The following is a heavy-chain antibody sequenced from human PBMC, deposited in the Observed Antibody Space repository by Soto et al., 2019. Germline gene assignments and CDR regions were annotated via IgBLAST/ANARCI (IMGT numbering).Heavy chain of an antibody. CDR1: GGTFSSYA. J-gene: IGHJ3*02. CDR3: AXERRRFGGVIVGGAFDI. D-gene: IGHD3-16*02. CDR2: IIPIFGTA. Sequence: GASVKVSCKASGGTFSSYAISWVRQAPGQGLEWMGGIIPIFGTANYAQKFQGRVTITADESTSTAYMELSSLRSEDTAVYYCAXERRRFGGVIVGGAFDIWGQGTMVTVSS. V-gene: IGHV1-69*13.